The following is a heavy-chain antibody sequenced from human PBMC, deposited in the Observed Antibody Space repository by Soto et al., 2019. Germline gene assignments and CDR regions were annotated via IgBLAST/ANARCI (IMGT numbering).Heavy chain of an antibody. Sequence: SETLFLTCTVSGDSITSGGYYWSWLRQPPGKGLEWIGYIYHSGGASYNPSLRGRAVISIDTSKNQFSLRLNAVTAADTATYYCARDYYGAGSQYYYYGMEVWGQGTTVTVSS. CDR3: ARDYYGAGSQYYYYGMEV. D-gene: IGHD3-10*01. CDR2: IYHSGGA. CDR1: GDSITSGGYY. J-gene: IGHJ6*02. V-gene: IGHV4-31*03.